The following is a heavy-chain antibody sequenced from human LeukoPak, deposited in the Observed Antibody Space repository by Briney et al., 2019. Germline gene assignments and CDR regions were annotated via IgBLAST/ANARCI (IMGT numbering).Heavy chain of an antibody. V-gene: IGHV3-21*01. D-gene: IGHD3-9*01. CDR2: ISSSSSYI. J-gene: IGHJ4*02. Sequence: GGSLRLSCAASGFTFSSYSMNWVRQAPGKGLEWVSSISSSSSYIYYADSVKGRFTISRDNAKNSLYLQMNSLRAEDTAVYYCARDYPVILTGYDNGDYWGQGTLVTVSS. CDR3: ARDYPVILTGYDNGDY. CDR1: GFTFSSYS.